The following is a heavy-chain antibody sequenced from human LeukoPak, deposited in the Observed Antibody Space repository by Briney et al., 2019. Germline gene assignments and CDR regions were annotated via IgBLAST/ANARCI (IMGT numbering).Heavy chain of an antibody. CDR2: ITSSSDNI. Sequence: PGGSVPLLCAASGYTFSSYLMHWVRHAPGKGLEWVSSITSSSDNIYYADSVKGRFTISRDNAKNSLYLQMNSLRDEDTAVYHCARVAGDYWGQGTLVTVSS. D-gene: IGHD3-10*01. V-gene: IGHV3-21*01. CDR3: ARVAGDY. J-gene: IGHJ4*02. CDR1: GYTFSSYL.